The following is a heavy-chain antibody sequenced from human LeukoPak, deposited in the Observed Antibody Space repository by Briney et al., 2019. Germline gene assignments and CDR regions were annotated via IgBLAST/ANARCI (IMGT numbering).Heavy chain of an antibody. CDR3: ARLGAYFDY. J-gene: IGHJ4*02. CDR2: IYYSGSV. Sequence: SETLSLTCTVSGGSINSYYWSWIRQPPGKGLEWIGYIYYSGSVNYNPSLKSRVTISVDTSKNQFSLKVSSVTAAGTAVYYCARLGAYFDYWGQGTLVTVSS. CDR1: GGSINSYY. V-gene: IGHV4-59*08.